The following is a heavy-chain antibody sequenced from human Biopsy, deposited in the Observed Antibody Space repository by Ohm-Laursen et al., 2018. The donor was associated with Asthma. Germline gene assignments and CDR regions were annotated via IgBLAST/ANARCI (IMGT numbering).Heavy chain of an antibody. CDR3: ARAVDYSHYYGIDV. CDR2: ISVYNGNT. V-gene: IGHV1-18*01. J-gene: IGHJ6*02. CDR1: GYTFNSAG. D-gene: IGHD3-10*01. Sequence: SVKVSCKTSGYTFNSAGITWVRQAPGQGLEWMGWISVYNGNTKVAQKLQDRATMITDTSTSTAYMELRSLRSDNTAVYFCARAVDYSHYYGIDVWGQGTTVTVS.